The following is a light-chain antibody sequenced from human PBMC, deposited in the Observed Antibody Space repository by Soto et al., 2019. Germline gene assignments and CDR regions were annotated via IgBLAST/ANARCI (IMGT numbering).Light chain of an antibody. CDR3: QHYGSSRT. Sequence: EIVLTQSPGTLSLSPGERATLSCRASQSVSSSYLAWYQQKPGQAPRLLIYDTSSMATGIPDRFSGSGSGTDFTLTISRREPEDYAVYYCQHYGSSRTFGQGTKVEIK. CDR1: QSVSSSY. CDR2: DTS. J-gene: IGKJ1*01. V-gene: IGKV3-20*01.